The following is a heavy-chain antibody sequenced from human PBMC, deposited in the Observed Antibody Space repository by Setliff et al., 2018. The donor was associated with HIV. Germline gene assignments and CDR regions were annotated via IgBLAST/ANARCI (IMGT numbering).Heavy chain of an antibody. V-gene: IGHV1-2*02. CDR3: ARDTYYNFWSGLEDYYYYMDV. CDR2: INPNTGGT. CDR1: GYTPTDYY. Sequence: ASVKVSCKASGYTPTDYYMHWVRQAPGQGLEWMGWINPNTGGTNFAQKFQGRVTMTRDTSISIAYMELSRLRSEDTAVYYCARDTYYNFWSGLEDYYYYMDVWGKGTTVTVSS. J-gene: IGHJ6*03. D-gene: IGHD3-3*01.